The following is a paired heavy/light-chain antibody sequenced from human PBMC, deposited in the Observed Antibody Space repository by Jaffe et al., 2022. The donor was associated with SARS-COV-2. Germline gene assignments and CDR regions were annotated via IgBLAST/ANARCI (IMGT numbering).Light chain of an antibody. CDR1: QSISSW. J-gene: IGKJ1*01. CDR2: KAS. V-gene: IGKV1-5*03. Sequence: DIQMTQSPSTLSASVGDRVTITCRASQSISSWLAWYQQKPGKAPKLLIYKASSLESGVPSRFSGSGSGTEFTLTISSLQPDDFATYYCQQYNSYSSTFGQGTKVEIK. CDR3: QQYNSYSST.
Heavy chain of an antibody. CDR2: ISYDGSNK. D-gene: IGHD3-22*01. Sequence: QVQLVESGGGVVQPGRSLRLSCAASGFTFSSYAMHWVRQAPGKGLEWVAVISYDGSNKYYADSVKGRFTISRDNSKNTLYLQMNSLRAEDTAVYYCARDRDYDSSVLPTPHAFDIWGQGTMVTVSS. V-gene: IGHV3-30-3*01. J-gene: IGHJ3*02. CDR3: ARDRDYDSSVLPTPHAFDI. CDR1: GFTFSSYA.